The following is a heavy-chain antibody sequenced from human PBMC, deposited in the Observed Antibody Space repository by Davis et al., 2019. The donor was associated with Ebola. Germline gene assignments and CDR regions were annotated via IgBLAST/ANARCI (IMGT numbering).Heavy chain of an antibody. J-gene: IGHJ4*02. D-gene: IGHD3-10*01. Sequence: GGSLRLSCAASGFTFSSYGMHWVRQAPGKGLEWVAVIWYDGSKKYYTDSVKGRFTTSRDNSKNILYLEMNNLRADDTAVYYCATYGSGSYYWGRGTRVTVSS. V-gene: IGHV3-33*01. CDR1: GFTFSSYG. CDR3: ATYGSGSYY. CDR2: IWYDGSKK.